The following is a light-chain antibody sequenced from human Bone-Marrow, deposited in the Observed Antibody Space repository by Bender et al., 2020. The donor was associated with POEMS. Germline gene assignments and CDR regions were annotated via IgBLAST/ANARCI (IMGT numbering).Light chain of an antibody. CDR1: SSDVGGYNY. J-gene: IGLJ2*01. CDR2: DVS. CDR3: CSYAGRSSFV. V-gene: IGLV2-23*02. Sequence: QSALTQPASVSGSPGQSITISCTGTSSDVGGYNYVSWYQQHPGKAPKLMIYDVSNRPSGVSNRFSGSKSGNTASLTISGLQPEDEADYYCCSYAGRSSFVFGGGTKLTVL.